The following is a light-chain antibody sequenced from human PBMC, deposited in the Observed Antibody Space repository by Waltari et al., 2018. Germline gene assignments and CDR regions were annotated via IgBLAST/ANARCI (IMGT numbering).Light chain of an antibody. Sequence: QSAPTQPASVAGSPGQPITTSCTVTSSDVGGDNVISWYQQHPGTAPQLLIFEVNNRPSGVSNRYSGSKSGNTASLTISGLQAEDEADYYCTSFTASTSWVFGGGTKRTVL. J-gene: IGLJ3*02. CDR1: SSDVGGDNV. V-gene: IGLV2-14*01. CDR2: EVN. CDR3: TSFTASTSWV.